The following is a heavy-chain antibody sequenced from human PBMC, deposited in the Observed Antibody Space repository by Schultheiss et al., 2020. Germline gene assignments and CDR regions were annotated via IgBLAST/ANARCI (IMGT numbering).Heavy chain of an antibody. D-gene: IGHD1-26*01. CDR1: GGTFSSYA. V-gene: IGHV1-69*04. Sequence: VKVSCKASGGTFSSYAISWVRQAPGQGLEWMGRIIPILGIANYAQKFQGRVTITADKSTSTAYMELSSLRSDDTAVYYCASTYSGSYYYWGQGTLVTVSS. CDR2: IIPILGIA. J-gene: IGHJ4*02. CDR3: ASTYSGSYYY.